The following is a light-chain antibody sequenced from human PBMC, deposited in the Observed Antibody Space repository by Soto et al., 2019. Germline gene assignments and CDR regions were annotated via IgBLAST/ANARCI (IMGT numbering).Light chain of an antibody. CDR3: QQANSFRT. CDR2: AAS. CDR1: QGISSY. J-gene: IGKJ1*01. V-gene: IGKV1-9*01. Sequence: IQLTQSPSSLSASVGDRVTITCRASQGISSYLAWYQQKPGKAPKLLIYAASTLQSGVQSRFSGSGSGTDFTLTISSLQPEDFATYYCQQANSFRTFGQGTKVDIK.